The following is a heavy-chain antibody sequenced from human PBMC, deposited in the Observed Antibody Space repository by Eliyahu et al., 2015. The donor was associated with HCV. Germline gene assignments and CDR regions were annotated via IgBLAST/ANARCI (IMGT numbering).Heavy chain of an antibody. CDR3: ARDGRAVTGDNYFDV. D-gene: IGHD1-14*01. Sequence: QXLLVESGGGVVQPGTSLRLSCEASGFTFNSYGWPWVRQAPGKGLGWVAVISYGGINKFYADSLKGRFTVARDDSKNMVFLHLNSLRSEDTAVYYCARDGRAVTGDNYFDVWGRGTLVTVSS. CDR2: ISYGGINK. CDR1: GFTFNSYG. J-gene: IGHJ4*02. V-gene: IGHV3-30*03.